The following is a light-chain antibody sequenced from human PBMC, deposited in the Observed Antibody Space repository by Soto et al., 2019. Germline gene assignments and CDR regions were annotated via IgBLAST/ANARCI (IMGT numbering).Light chain of an antibody. CDR1: QGISNY. CDR2: GAS. Sequence: DIQMTPSPSAMSASVGDRVTITCRASQGISNYLAWFQQKPGKVPKRLIYGASSLQGGVPSRFSGSGSGTEFTLTISSLQPEDFATYYCLQHNSYPLTFGGGTKVEIK. CDR3: LQHNSYPLT. J-gene: IGKJ4*01. V-gene: IGKV1-17*03.